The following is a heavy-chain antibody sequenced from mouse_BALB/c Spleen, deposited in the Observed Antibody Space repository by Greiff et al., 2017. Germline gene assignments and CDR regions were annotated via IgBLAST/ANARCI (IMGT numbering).Heavy chain of an antibody. V-gene: IGHV5-12-1*01. J-gene: IGHJ1*01. CDR3: ARHIYGSRHRYFDV. D-gene: IGHD1-1*01. Sequence: VKVLQSGGALVKPGASMKLSCAASGFAFSSYDMSWVRQTQEKRLEWVAYISSGGGSTYYPDTVKGPFTISRDNSKNTLYLQIRSLKSEDTAMYYCARHIYGSRHRYFDVWGAGTTVTVSS. CDR2: ISSGGGST. CDR1: GFAFSSYD.